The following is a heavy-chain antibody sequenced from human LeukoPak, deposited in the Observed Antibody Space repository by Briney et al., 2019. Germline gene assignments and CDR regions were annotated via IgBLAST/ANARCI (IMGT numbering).Heavy chain of an antibody. D-gene: IGHD2-21*01. CDR2: ISNDGSNE. V-gene: IGHV3-30-3*01. Sequence: QPGGSLRLSCAASGFTFSSYAMHWVRQAPGKGLEWVAVISNDGSNEYYADSVKGRFTISRDNSKNTLYLQMNSLRAEDTAVYYCARDRASIPHMAFDIWGQGTMVTVSS. J-gene: IGHJ3*02. CDR3: ARDRASIPHMAFDI. CDR1: GFTFSSYA.